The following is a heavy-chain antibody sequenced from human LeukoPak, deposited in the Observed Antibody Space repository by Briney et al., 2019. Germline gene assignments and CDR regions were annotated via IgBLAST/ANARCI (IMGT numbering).Heavy chain of an antibody. J-gene: IGHJ4*02. CDR2: IYYSGST. CDR3: ARLHCSSTSCYTGDFDY. CDR1: GGSISSSSYY. Sequence: PSETLSLTCTVPGGSISSSSYYWGWIRQPPGKGLEWIGSIYYSGSTYYNPSLKSRVTISVDTSKNQFSLKLSSVTAADTAVYYCARLHCSSTSCYTGDFDYWGQGTLVTVSS. V-gene: IGHV4-39*01. D-gene: IGHD2-2*02.